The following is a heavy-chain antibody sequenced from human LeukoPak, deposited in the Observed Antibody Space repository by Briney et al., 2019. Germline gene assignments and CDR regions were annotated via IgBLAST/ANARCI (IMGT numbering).Heavy chain of an antibody. CDR2: ISSSSSYI. CDR1: GFTFSNHG. V-gene: IGHV3-21*04. CDR3: ARGSYSDSSGYISF. J-gene: IGHJ4*02. D-gene: IGHD3-22*01. Sequence: GGSLRLSCAASGFTFSNHGMNWVRQAPGKGLEWVSSISSSSSYIYYADSVKGRFTISRDNAKNSLYLQMNSLRAEDTAVYYCARGSYSDSSGYISFWGQGTPVSVSS.